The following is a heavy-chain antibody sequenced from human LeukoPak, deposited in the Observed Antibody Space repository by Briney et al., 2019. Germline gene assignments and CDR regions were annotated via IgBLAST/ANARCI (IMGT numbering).Heavy chain of an antibody. V-gene: IGHV1-69*05. CDR3: AREVDERLFAFDI. CDR1: GGTFSSYA. J-gene: IGHJ3*02. D-gene: IGHD3-16*01. Sequence: SVKVSCKASGGTFSSYAISWVRQAPGQGLEWMGRIIPIFGTANYAQKFQGRATITTDESTTTAYMELSSLRSEDTAVYYCAREVDERLFAFDIWGQGTMVTVSS. CDR2: IIPIFGTA.